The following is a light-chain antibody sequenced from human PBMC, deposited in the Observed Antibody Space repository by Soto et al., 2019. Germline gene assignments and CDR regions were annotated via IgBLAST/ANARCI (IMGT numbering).Light chain of an antibody. V-gene: IGKV1-5*03. Sequence: DIQITQSPSTLSASIGDRVNITCRASQSISSWLAWYQQKPGKAPKLLIYKASNLESGVPSRFSGSGSKTEFTITISSLQPDDFASYYYQQYNVYSTFGGGTKVDIK. CDR1: QSISSW. CDR3: QQYNVYST. CDR2: KAS. J-gene: IGKJ4*01.